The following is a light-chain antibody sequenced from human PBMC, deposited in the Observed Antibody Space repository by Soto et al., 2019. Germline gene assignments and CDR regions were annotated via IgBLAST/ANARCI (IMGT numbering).Light chain of an antibody. Sequence: EIVLTQSPATLSLSPGERATLSCRASQSVRSYLAWYQQKPGQAPRLLIYDASNRATGIPARFSGSGSGTDFTLTISRLEPEDFAVYYCQQRYDWPLTFGGGATVEIK. CDR2: DAS. CDR3: QQRYDWPLT. CDR1: QSVRSY. J-gene: IGKJ4*01. V-gene: IGKV3-11*01.